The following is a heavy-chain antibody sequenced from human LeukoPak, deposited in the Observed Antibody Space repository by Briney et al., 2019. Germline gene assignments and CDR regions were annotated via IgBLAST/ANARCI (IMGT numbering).Heavy chain of an antibody. CDR3: ARQGHWQQLGAYYYYYYGMDV. CDR2: IYYSGST. CDR1: GGSISSSSYY. J-gene: IGHJ6*02. V-gene: IGHV4-39*01. D-gene: IGHD6-13*01. Sequence: SETLSLTCTVSGGSISSSSYYWGWIRQPPGKGLEWIGSIYYSGSTYYNPSLKSRVTISVDTSKNQFSLKLSSVTAADTAVYYCARQGHWQQLGAYYYYYYGMDVWGQGTTVTVSS.